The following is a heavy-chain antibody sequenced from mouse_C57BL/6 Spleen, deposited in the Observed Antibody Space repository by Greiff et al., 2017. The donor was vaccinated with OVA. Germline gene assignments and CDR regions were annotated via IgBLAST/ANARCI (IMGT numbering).Heavy chain of an antibody. J-gene: IGHJ3*01. Sequence: EVQLQQSGPELVKPGASVKISCKASGYSFTGYYMNWVKQSPEKSLEWIGEINPSTGGTTYNQKFKAKATLTVDKASSTAYMQLKSLTSEDSAVYYCARAWYYYGSSYPFAYWGKGTLVTVSA. V-gene: IGHV1-42*01. CDR2: INPSTGGT. CDR1: GYSFTGYY. CDR3: ARAWYYYGSSYPFAY. D-gene: IGHD1-1*01.